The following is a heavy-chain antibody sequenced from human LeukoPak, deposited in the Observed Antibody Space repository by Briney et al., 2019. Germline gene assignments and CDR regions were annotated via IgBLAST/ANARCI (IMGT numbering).Heavy chain of an antibody. Sequence: PSETLSLTCTVSGGSISSSSYYWGWIRQPPGKGLEWIGSIYYSGSTYYNPSLKSRVTISVDTSKNQFSLRLSSVTAADTAIYYCARHGAHYYSGSGSYYTTAFDSWGQGTLVTVSS. CDR2: IYYSGST. J-gene: IGHJ4*02. V-gene: IGHV4-39*01. D-gene: IGHD3-10*01. CDR1: GGSISSSSYY. CDR3: ARHGAHYYSGSGSYYTTAFDS.